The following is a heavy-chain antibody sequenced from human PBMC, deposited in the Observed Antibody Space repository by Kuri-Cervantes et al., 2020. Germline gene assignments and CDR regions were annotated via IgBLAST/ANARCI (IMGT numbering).Heavy chain of an antibody. CDR3: ARIYRSGGSGRDSRNYYLFEY. V-gene: IGHV4-39*01. D-gene: IGHD2-15*01. Sequence: SETLSLTCTVSGGSISSSGYYWGWIRQPPGKGLDWIGSIYYSGSTFYNSSLRSRVTISVDTSKNQFSLKLSSVTAADTAVYYCARIYRSGGSGRDSRNYYLFEYWGQGIVVTVSS. CDR1: GGSISSSGYY. CDR2: IYYSGST. J-gene: IGHJ4*02.